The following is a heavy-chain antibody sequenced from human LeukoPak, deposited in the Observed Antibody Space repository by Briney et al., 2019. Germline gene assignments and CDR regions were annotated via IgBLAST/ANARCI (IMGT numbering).Heavy chain of an antibody. J-gene: IGHJ5*02. CDR1: GGSISSSSYY. CDR3: AGTWIQLWLSAKWFDP. D-gene: IGHD5-18*01. Sequence: SETLSLTCTVSGGSISSSSYYWGWIRQPPGTGLEWIGSIYYSGSTNYNPSLKSRVTISVDTSKNQFSLKLSSVTAADTAVYYCAGTWIQLWLSAKWFDPWGQGTLVTVSS. V-gene: IGHV4-39*07. CDR2: IYYSGST.